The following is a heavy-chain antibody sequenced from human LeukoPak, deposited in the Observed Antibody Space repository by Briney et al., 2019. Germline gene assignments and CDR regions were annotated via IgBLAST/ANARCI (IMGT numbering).Heavy chain of an antibody. D-gene: IGHD6-13*01. V-gene: IGHV3-23*01. CDR2: ILGSGGST. J-gene: IGHJ5*02. CDR3: ARGGSSSWYNWFDP. CDR1: GLTFSSYA. Sequence: GGSLRLSCAASGLTFSSYAMSWVRQAPGKGLEWVSGILGSGGSTFFADSLKGRFTVSRDNSKNTLYLHMNSLGADDTAVYYCARGGSSSWYNWFDPWGQGTLVTVSS.